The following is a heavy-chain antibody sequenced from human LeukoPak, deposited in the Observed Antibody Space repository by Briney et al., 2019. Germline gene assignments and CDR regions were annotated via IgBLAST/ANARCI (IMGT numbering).Heavy chain of an antibody. V-gene: IGHV1-2*02. CDR3: ARGITMIVRFDP. Sequence: ASVKVSCKTSGYTFTGYYMHWVRQAPGQGLEWMGWINPNSGGTNYAQKFQGRVTMTRDTSISTAYMELSRLRSDDTAVYYCARGITMIVRFDPWGQGTLVTVSS. CDR1: GYTFTGYY. J-gene: IGHJ5*02. CDR2: INPNSGGT. D-gene: IGHD3-22*01.